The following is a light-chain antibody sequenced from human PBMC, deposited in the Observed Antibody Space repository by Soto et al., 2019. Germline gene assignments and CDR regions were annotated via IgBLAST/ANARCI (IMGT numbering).Light chain of an antibody. J-gene: IGKJ5*01. Sequence: EILLTRSPATLSLSPGERATLSCRASQSVNSYLAWYQQKPGQAPRLLIYDASNRATGIPARFSGSGSGTDFTLTISSLEPEDFAVYYCQQRSNWRITFGQGTRLEIK. V-gene: IGKV3-11*01. CDR2: DAS. CDR1: QSVNSY. CDR3: QQRSNWRIT.